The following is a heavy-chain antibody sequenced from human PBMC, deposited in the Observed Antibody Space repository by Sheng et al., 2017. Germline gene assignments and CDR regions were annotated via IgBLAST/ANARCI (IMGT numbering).Heavy chain of an antibody. J-gene: IGHJ3*02. Sequence: QVQLQESGPGLVKPSETLSLTCTVSGGSISSYYWSWIRQPPGKGLEWIGYIYYSGSTNYNPSLKSRVTISVDTSKNQFSLKLSSVTAADTAVYYCAREAGTYDSSGYYYWRSIRNDAFDIWGQGT. CDR2: IYYSGST. V-gene: IGHV4-59*01. CDR3: AREAGTYDSSGYYYWRSIRNDAFDI. D-gene: IGHD3-22*01. CDR1: GGSISSYY.